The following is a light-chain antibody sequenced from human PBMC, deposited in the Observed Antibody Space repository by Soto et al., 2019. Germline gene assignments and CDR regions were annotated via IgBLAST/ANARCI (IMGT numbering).Light chain of an antibody. CDR1: QSVSRY. CDR2: DAS. J-gene: IGKJ1*01. CDR3: HQMT. Sequence: EIVLTQSPATLSLSPGERATLSCRASQSVSRYLAWYQQKPGQAPRLLIYDASNRATGIPARFSRSGSGTDCTLPVCRLEPEDFAVCYFHQMTCGQRTKVEIK. V-gene: IGKV3-11*01.